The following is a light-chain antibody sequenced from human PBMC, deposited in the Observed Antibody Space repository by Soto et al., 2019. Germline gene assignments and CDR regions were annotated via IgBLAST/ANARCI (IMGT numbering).Light chain of an antibody. CDR2: EVN. V-gene: IGLV2-11*01. J-gene: IGLJ1*01. CDR1: RSDIGDSNF. Sequence: QSALTQPRPVSGSPGQSVTISCTGPRSDIGDSNFISWYQHSPGKAPRLLIYEVNNRPSGVSRRFSGSKAGNTASLTISGLLDDDDADYFCASFRRWTLPVFGSELKVTVL. CDR3: ASFRRWTLPV.